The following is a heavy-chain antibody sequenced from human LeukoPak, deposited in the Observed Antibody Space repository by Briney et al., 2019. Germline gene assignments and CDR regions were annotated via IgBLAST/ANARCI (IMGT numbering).Heavy chain of an antibody. V-gene: IGHV4-59*08. CDR3: ATTGATSPSSASWFNIEY. Sequence: PSDTLSLTCTVSGGSVTSYYCNWVRHPPGGGLEWLGYIYYSGGTNYNPSLESRVTISLDTAKNQFSLKLRSVTAEDTAVYYCATTGATSPSSASWFNIEYGGQGTLGPVSP. J-gene: IGHJ4*02. CDR2: IYYSGGT. D-gene: IGHD6-13*01. CDR1: GGSVTSYY.